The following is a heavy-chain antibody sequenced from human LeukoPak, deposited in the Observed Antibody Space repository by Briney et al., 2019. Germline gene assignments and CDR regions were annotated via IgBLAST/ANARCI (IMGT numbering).Heavy chain of an antibody. J-gene: IGHJ6*03. V-gene: IGHV1-46*01. D-gene: IGHD3-22*01. CDR1: GYTFTSYF. CDR3: ARDRVRQSSGYYHYYYYYMDV. CDR2: INPSGGST. Sequence: ASVKVSCKASGYTFTSYFMHWVRQAPGQGLKWMGIINPSGGSTSYAQKFQGRVTMTRDMSTSTVYMELSSLRSEDTAVYYCARDRVRQSSGYYHYYYYYMDVWGKGTTVTVSS.